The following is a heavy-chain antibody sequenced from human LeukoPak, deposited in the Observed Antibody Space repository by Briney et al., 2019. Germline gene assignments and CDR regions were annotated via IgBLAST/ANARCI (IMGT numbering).Heavy chain of an antibody. CDR3: ASSLLFLEWLPRGYYFDN. Sequence: SETLSLTCAVYGGSFSGYYWSWIRQPPGKGLEWIGEINHSGSTNYNPSLKSRVTISVDTSKNQFSLKLTSVTAADMAVYYCASSLLFLEWLPRGYYFDNWGQGTLVTVSS. J-gene: IGHJ4*02. D-gene: IGHD3-3*01. V-gene: IGHV4-34*01. CDR1: GGSFSGYY. CDR2: INHSGST.